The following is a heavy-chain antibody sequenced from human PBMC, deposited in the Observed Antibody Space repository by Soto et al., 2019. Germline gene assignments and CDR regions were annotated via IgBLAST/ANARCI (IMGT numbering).Heavy chain of an antibody. CDR3: ARGYSGSHIDY. CDR1: GFNLSSYA. Sequence: QVPLVESGGGVVLPGRSLRLSCTASGFNLSSYAIHWVRQAPGKGLEWVALIWYDGSNKYYADSVKGRFTISRDTSKNTLYLQMNSLRAEDTAVYYCARGYSGSHIDYWGQGTLVTVSS. J-gene: IGHJ4*02. CDR2: IWYDGSNK. V-gene: IGHV3-33*01. D-gene: IGHD1-26*01.